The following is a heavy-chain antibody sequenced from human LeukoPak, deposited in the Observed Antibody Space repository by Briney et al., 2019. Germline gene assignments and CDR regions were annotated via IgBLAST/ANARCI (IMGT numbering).Heavy chain of an antibody. D-gene: IGHD6-19*01. V-gene: IGHV3-7*01. CDR2: IKQDGSEK. CDR1: GFTFSNYW. CDR3: ARAVAGTHWFDP. J-gene: IGHJ5*02. Sequence: GGSLRLSCAASGFTFSNYWMGWVRQAPGKGLEWVANIKQDGSEKRYVDPVKGRFTISRDNAKDSLYLQMNSLRAGDTAVYYCARAVAGTHWFDPWGQGTLVTVSS.